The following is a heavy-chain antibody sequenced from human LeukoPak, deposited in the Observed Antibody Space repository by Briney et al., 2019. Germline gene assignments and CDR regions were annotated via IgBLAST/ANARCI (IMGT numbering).Heavy chain of an antibody. Sequence: PGGSLRLSCAASGFTFSSYAMSWVRQAPGKGLEWVSAISGSGGSTYYADSVKGRFTISRDNSKNTLYLQMNSLRAEDTAVYYCAKGPQGGWLQLFPGDYWGQGTLVTVSS. J-gene: IGHJ4*02. V-gene: IGHV3-23*01. CDR2: ISGSGGST. CDR1: GFTFSSYA. CDR3: AKGPQGGWLQLFPGDY. D-gene: IGHD5-24*01.